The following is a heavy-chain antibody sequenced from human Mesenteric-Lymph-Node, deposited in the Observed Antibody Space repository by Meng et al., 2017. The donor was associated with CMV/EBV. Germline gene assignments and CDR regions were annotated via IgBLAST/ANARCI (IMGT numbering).Heavy chain of an antibody. CDR3: ATDGSGRFDY. V-gene: IGHV1-69*05. CDR2: IIPVIGTV. J-gene: IGHJ4*02. D-gene: IGHD3-10*01. CDR1: GATFRRFA. Sequence: SVKVSCKASGATFRRFAISWVRQAPGQGLEWMGSIIPVIGTVHHAQRFQARVTIITDESTNTAFMDLSSLRSDDTALYYCATDGSGRFDYWGQGTLVTVSS.